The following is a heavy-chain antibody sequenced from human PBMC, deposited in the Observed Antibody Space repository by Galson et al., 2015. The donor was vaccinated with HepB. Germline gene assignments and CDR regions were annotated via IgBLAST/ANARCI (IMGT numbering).Heavy chain of an antibody. CDR3: ARGRNFDL. CDR1: GFTFSSYA. V-gene: IGHV3-30-3*01. Sequence: SLRLSCAASGFTFSSYAMHWVRQAPGKGLEWVAVISYDGSNKYYADSVKGRFTISRDNSKNTLYLQMNSLRAEDTAVYYCARGRNFDLWGRGTLVTVSS. J-gene: IGHJ2*01. CDR2: ISYDGSNK.